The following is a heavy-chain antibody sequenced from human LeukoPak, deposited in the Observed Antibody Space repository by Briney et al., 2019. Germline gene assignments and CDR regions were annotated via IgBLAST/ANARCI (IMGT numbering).Heavy chain of an antibody. CDR3: AKEYSSGWSYWYFDL. CDR1: GFDFSDHG. Sequence: GGSLRLSCAASGFDFSDHGMHWVRQAPGKGLEWVAVISRHGSTKIYAASVKGRFTISRDNSKNTMYLQMDSLRPEDTAVYFCAKEYSSGWSYWYFDLWGRGTLVIVSS. CDR2: ISRHGSTK. V-gene: IGHV3-30*18. D-gene: IGHD6-19*01. J-gene: IGHJ2*01.